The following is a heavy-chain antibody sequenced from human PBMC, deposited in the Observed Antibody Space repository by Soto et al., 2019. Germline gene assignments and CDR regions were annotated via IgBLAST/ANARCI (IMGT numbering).Heavy chain of an antibody. Sequence: QVLLVESGGGVVQPGGSLRLSCAASGFTFSASVMHWVRQAPGKGLEWMAILSYGAKNKYYADSVKGRFTISRDISESTLYPQMDSLRTEDTAVYYCVREEFEDGRGHFTNWGPGTLVSVSS. J-gene: IGHJ4*02. V-gene: IGHV3-30*03. CDR3: VREEFEDGRGHFTN. D-gene: IGHD3-3*01. CDR1: GFTFSASV. CDR2: LSYGAKNK.